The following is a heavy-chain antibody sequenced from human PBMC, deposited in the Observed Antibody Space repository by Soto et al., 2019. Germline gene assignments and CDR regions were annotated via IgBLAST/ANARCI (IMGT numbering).Heavy chain of an antibody. D-gene: IGHD3-22*01. V-gene: IGHV5-51*01. CDR3: ARMDSSGLAIDY. J-gene: IGHJ4*02. CDR2: IYPGDSDT. CDR1: GYSFTNYW. Sequence: WESLKISCKGSGYSFTNYWIGWVRQMPGKGLEYMGIIYPGDSDTRYSPSFQGQVTISADKSISTAYLQWSGLKASDTAMYYCARMDSSGLAIDYWAQGTLVTVSS.